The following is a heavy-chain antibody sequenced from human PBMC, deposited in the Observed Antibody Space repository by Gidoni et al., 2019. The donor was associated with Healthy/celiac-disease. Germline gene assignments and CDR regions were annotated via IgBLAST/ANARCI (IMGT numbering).Heavy chain of an antibody. V-gene: IGHV4-34*01. D-gene: IGHD5-12*01. Sequence: QVQLQQWGAGLLKPSETLSLTCAVYGGSFSGYYWSWIRQPPGKGLEWIGEINHSGSTNYNPSLKSRVTISVDTSKNQFSLKLSSVTAADTAVYYCARVLIVATIWGTYYGMDVWGQGTTVTVSS. CDR3: ARVLIVATIWGTYYGMDV. CDR2: INHSGST. CDR1: GGSFSGYY. J-gene: IGHJ6*02.